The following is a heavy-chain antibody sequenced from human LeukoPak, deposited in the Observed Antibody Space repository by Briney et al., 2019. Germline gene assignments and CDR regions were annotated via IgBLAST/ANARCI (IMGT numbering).Heavy chain of an antibody. CDR3: ARGGYGGNPDY. CDR1: GCTFTTYG. J-gene: IGHJ4*02. D-gene: IGHD4-23*01. CDR2: ISGYNGNT. Sequence: EASVKVSCKASGCTFTTYGITWVRQAPGQGLEWMGWISGYNGNTIYAQKLQGRVTMTTDTSTSTAYMGLRSLRSDDTAVYYCARGGYGGNPDYWGQGTLVTVSS. V-gene: IGHV1-18*01.